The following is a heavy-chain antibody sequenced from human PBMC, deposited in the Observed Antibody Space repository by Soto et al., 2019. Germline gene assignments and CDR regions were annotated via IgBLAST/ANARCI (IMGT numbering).Heavy chain of an antibody. J-gene: IGHJ3*02. CDR1: GFTFRSYA. D-gene: IGHD3-10*01. Sequence: PGGSLRLSCAASGFTFRSYAMSWARQTPGKGLEWVSGINWNGGSTGYADSVKGRFTISRDNAKNSLYLQMNSLRAEDTALYYCAMVRGVIGAFDIWGQGTMVTVSS. V-gene: IGHV3-20*04. CDR3: AMVRGVIGAFDI. CDR2: INWNGGST.